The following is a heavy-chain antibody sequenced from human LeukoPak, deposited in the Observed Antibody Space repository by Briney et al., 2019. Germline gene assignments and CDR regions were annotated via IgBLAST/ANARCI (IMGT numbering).Heavy chain of an antibody. CDR2: INHSGGT. J-gene: IGHJ4*02. CDR1: GGSFSGYY. Sequence: SSETLSLTCAVYGGSFSGYYWSWIRQPPGKGLEWIGEINHSGGTNYNPSLKSRVTISVDTSKNQFSLKLSSVTAADTAVYYCARVDEGSGWYGAGFDYWGQGTLVTVSS. D-gene: IGHD6-13*01. CDR3: ARVDEGSGWYGAGFDY. V-gene: IGHV4-34*01.